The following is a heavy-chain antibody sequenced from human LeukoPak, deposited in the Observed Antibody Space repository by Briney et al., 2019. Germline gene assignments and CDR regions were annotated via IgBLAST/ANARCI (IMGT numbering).Heavy chain of an antibody. CDR1: GYTFTSYG. V-gene: IGHV1-18*01. CDR3: ARAGDYSHYLEVFDY. D-gene: IGHD4-11*01. Sequence: ASVKVSCKASGYTFTSYGISWVRQAPGQGLEWMGWISAYSGNTNYAQKLQGRVTMTTDTSTSTAYMELSSLRSEDTAVYYCARAGDYSHYLEVFDYWGQGTLVTVSS. CDR2: ISAYSGNT. J-gene: IGHJ4*02.